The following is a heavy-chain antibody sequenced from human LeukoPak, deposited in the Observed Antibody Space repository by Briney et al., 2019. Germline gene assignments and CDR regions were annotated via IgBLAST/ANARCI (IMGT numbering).Heavy chain of an antibody. V-gene: IGHV1-18*01. Sequence: ASVTVSCKASGYTFTSYGISWVRQAPGQGLEWMGWISAYNGNTNYAQKLQGRVTVTTDTSTSTAYTELRSLRSDDTAVYYCARVGPYDFWSGYYSVGGNDYWGQGTLVTVSS. CDR2: ISAYNGNT. CDR3: ARVGPYDFWSGYYSVGGNDY. J-gene: IGHJ4*02. CDR1: GYTFTSYG. D-gene: IGHD3-3*01.